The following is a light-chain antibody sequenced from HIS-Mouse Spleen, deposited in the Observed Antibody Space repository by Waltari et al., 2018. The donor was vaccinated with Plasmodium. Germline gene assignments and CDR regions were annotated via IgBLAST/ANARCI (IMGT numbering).Light chain of an antibody. CDR2: DAS. CDR3: QQRSNWPPLT. J-gene: IGKJ4*01. CDR1: QSVSSY. Sequence: EIVFTQSPATLSLSPGERATLSCRASQSVSSYLAWYQQKPGQAPRLLIYDASNRATGIPARFSGSGSGTDFTLTISSLEPEDFAVYYCQQRSNWPPLTFGGGTKVESK. V-gene: IGKV3-11*01.